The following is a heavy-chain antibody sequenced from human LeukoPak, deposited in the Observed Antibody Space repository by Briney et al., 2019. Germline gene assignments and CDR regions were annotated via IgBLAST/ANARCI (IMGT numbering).Heavy chain of an antibody. CDR3: ARAHCTATSCHHFDY. Sequence: SETLSLTCTVSGGSFSSYYWSWIRQPAGKGLDWIGRIYNSGGTNYNPSLESRVTMSVDASKNQFSLKLSSVTAADTAVYYCARAHCTATSCHHFDYWGQGALVTVSS. V-gene: IGHV4-4*07. D-gene: IGHD2-2*01. CDR1: GGSFSSYY. CDR2: IYNSGGT. J-gene: IGHJ4*02.